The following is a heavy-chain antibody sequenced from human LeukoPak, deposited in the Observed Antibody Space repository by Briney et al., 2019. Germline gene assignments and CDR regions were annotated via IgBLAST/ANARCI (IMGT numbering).Heavy chain of an antibody. CDR1: GYTFTSYD. CDR2: MSPNSGDT. J-gene: IGHJ4*02. D-gene: IGHD7-27*01. Sequence: ASVKVSCKASGYTFTSYDFNWVRQATGQRPEWMGRMSPNSGDTGYVQKFQDRITMTRNTSISTAYMELSSLRSDDTAVYYCARGPPNWGYDYWGPGTLVTVSS. CDR3: ARGPPNWGYDY. V-gene: IGHV1-8*01.